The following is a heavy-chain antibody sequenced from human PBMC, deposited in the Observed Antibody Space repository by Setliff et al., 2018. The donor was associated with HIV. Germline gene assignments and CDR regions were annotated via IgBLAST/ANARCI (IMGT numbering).Heavy chain of an antibody. J-gene: IGHJ4*02. CDR1: GFVFTDHS. CDR2: ISATGTTV. V-gene: IGHV3-48*01. CDR3: VRDQLRWPEQWDFDF. Sequence: PSETLSLSCAASGFVFTDHSLHWVRQAPGEGLEWISYISATGTTVSYADSVRGRFIISRDSVRNEVYLQMKSLRVDDTALYYCVRDQLRWPEQWDFDFWGQGTLVTVSS. D-gene: IGHD6-19*01.